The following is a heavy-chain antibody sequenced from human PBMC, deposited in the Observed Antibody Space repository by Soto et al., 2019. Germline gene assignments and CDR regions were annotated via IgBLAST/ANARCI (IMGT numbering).Heavy chain of an antibody. Sequence: QVQLVESGGGVVQPGRSLRLSCAASGFTFSSYAMHWVRQAPGKGLGWVAVISYDGSNKYYADSVKGRFTISRDNSKNTLYLQMNSLRAEDTAVYYCARGGGIDYWGQGTLVTVSS. V-gene: IGHV3-30-3*01. CDR2: ISYDGSNK. CDR3: ARGGGIDY. CDR1: GFTFSSYA. J-gene: IGHJ4*02.